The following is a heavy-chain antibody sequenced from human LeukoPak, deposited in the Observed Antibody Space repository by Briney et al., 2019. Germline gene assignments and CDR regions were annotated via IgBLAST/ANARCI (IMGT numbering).Heavy chain of an antibody. CDR2: IYHSGST. D-gene: IGHD6-19*01. CDR1: GYSISSGYY. V-gene: IGHV4-38-2*02. Sequence: SETLSLTCTVSGYSISSGYYWGWIRQSPGKGLEWIGSIYHSGSTYYNPSLRSRVTISVDTSKNQFSLKLSSVTAADTAVYYCARRQQWLSNYFDYWGQGTLVTVSS. CDR3: ARRQQWLSNYFDY. J-gene: IGHJ4*02.